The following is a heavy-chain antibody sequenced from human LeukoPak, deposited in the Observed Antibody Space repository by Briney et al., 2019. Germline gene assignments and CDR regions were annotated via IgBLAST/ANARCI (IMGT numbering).Heavy chain of an antibody. J-gene: IGHJ3*02. CDR1: GGTFSSYA. CDR3: ARNNRTYDSSGYYSWEAFDI. CDR2: IIPIFGTA. Sequence: SVKVSCKASGGTFSSYAISWVRQAPGQGLEWMGGIIPIFGTANYAQKFQGRVTITADESTSTAYMELSSLRSEDTAVYYCARNNRTYDSSGYYSWEAFDIWGQGTMVTVSS. D-gene: IGHD3-22*01. V-gene: IGHV1-69*13.